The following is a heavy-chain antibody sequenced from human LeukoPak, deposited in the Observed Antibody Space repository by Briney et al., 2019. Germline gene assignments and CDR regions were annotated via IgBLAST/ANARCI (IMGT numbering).Heavy chain of an antibody. V-gene: IGHV4-4*07. Sequence: SETLSLTCTVSGGSISSYYWSWIRQPAGKELEWIGRIYTSGSTNYNPSLKSRVTMSVDTSKNQFSLKLSSVTAADTAVYYCARSKLLTYYDILTGYYYLDYWGQGTLVTVSS. CDR3: ARSKLLTYYDILTGYYYLDY. J-gene: IGHJ4*02. CDR2: IYTSGST. D-gene: IGHD3-9*01. CDR1: GGSISSYY.